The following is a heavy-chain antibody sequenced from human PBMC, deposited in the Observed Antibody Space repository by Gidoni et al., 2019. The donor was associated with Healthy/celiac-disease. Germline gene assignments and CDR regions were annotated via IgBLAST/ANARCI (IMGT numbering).Heavy chain of an antibody. D-gene: IGHD7-27*01. V-gene: IGHV3-11*06. CDR2: ISSSSSYT. J-gene: IGHJ5*02. Sequence: QVQLVESGGGLVKPGGSLRLSCAASGFTFSDYYMSWIRQAPGKGLEWVSYISSSSSYTNYADSVKGRFTISRDNAKNSLYLQMNSLRAEDTAVYYCAMQQGNRPGHPFDPWGQGTLVTVSS. CDR3: AMQQGNRPGHPFDP. CDR1: GFTFSDYY.